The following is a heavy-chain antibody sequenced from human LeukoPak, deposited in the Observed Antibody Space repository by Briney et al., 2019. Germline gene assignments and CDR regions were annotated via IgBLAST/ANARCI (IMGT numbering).Heavy chain of an antibody. J-gene: IGHJ4*02. D-gene: IGHD6-13*01. CDR2: IFTSGNS. V-gene: IGHV4-4*07. Sequence: PSETLSLTCSVSRGSISTFYWSWIRQPAGKGLEWIGRIFTSGNSNYNPSLKSRVTMSVDTSKNQFSLKVTSVTAADTAVYYCARVTGYMVEDYFDYWGQGTLVTVSS. CDR3: ARVTGYMVEDYFDY. CDR1: RGSISTFY.